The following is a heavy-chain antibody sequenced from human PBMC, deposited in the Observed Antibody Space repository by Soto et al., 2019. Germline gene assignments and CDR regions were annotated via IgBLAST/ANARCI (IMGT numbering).Heavy chain of an antibody. CDR1: GFTFGDYA. V-gene: IGHV3-9*01. CDR2: ISWNSGSI. D-gene: IGHD6-19*01. Sequence: GGSLRLSCAASGFTFGDYAMQWVRQAPGKGLEWVAAISWNSGSIDYADPVKGRFTISRDNAKNSLYLLMNSRGAEETALYYCAKSHTTSGWYVTTDYWGQGTRVTVSS. CDR3: AKSHTTSGWYVTTDY. J-gene: IGHJ4*02.